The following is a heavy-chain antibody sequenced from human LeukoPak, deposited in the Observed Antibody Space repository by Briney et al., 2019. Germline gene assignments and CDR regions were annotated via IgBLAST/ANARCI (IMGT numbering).Heavy chain of an antibody. V-gene: IGHV3-20*04. CDR3: ASRGTGPFDY. Sequence: RSGGSLRLSCAASGFAFDDYGMSWVRQAPGKGLEWVSGINWNGGSTGYADSVKGRFTISRDNSKNTLYLQMNSLRAEDTAVYYCASRGTGPFDYWGQGTLVTVSS. J-gene: IGHJ4*02. CDR1: GFAFDDYG. CDR2: INWNGGST. D-gene: IGHD3/OR15-3a*01.